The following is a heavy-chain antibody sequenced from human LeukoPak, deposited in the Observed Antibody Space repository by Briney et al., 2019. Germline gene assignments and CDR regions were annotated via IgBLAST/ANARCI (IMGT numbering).Heavy chain of an antibody. D-gene: IGHD1-26*01. CDR1: EFTFSSYV. CDR3: ARRIVGQAPDY. CDR2: ISGSGGSI. J-gene: IGHJ4*02. V-gene: IGHV3-23*01. Sequence: GGYLRLSCTASEFTFSSYVMSWVRQAPGKGLEWVAIISGSGGSIFYTDSVKGRFTISRDNSKNTLYLQMSSLRAEDTAVYYCARRIVGQAPDYWGQGTLVTVSS.